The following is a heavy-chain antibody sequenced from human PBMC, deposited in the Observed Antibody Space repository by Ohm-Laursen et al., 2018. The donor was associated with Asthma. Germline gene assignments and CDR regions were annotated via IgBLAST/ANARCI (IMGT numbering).Heavy chain of an antibody. CDR1: GFTFSSYS. D-gene: IGHD3-3*01. J-gene: IGHJ4*02. Sequence: SLRLSCAAAGFTFSSYSMHWVRRAPDKGLEWVAVISYDGSNQYYADSVKGRFTISRDNSKNTLYLQMNSLRAEDTAVYYCARDSVTIFGVPIFDYWGQGTLVTVSS. CDR2: ISYDGSNQ. CDR3: ARDSVTIFGVPIFDY. V-gene: IGHV3-30-3*01.